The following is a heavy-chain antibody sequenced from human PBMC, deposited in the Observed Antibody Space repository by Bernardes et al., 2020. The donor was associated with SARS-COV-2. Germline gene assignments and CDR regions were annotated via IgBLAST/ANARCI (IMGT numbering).Heavy chain of an antibody. J-gene: IGHJ4*02. CDR1: GFTFSDYY. CDR2: ISSSGSTI. Sequence: GGSLRLSCAASGFTFSDYYMSWIRQAPGKGLEWVSYISSSGSTIYYADFVKGRFTISRDNAKNSLYLQMNSLRAEDTAVYYCASPSDYGSGSQDYWGQGTLVTVSS. V-gene: IGHV3-11*01. CDR3: ASPSDYGSGSQDY. D-gene: IGHD3-10*01.